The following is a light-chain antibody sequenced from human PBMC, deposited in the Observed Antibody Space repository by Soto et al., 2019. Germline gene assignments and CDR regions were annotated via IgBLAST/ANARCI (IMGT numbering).Light chain of an antibody. Sequence: QLVLTQPASVSGSPGQSITISCTGSSSDVGGYNYVSWYQHHPGKVPKLMIYEVSNRPSGVSNRFSGSKSGNTASLSISGLQAEEEADYYCSSYTTSYTQVFGGGTKLTVL. CDR3: SSYTTSYTQV. CDR2: EVS. V-gene: IGLV2-14*01. CDR1: SSDVGGYNY. J-gene: IGLJ3*02.